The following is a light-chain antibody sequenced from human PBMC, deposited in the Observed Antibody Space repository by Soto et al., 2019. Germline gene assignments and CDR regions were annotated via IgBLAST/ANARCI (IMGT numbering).Light chain of an antibody. CDR1: QSISSW. V-gene: IGKV1-5*03. CDR3: QQCNSYPYT. Sequence: DIPMTQSPSTLSASVGDRVTITCRASQSISSWLAWYQQKPGKAPKLLIYKASSLESGVPSRFSGGGSGTEFTLTISSLQPDDFATYYCQQCNSYPYTFGQGTKVEIK. J-gene: IGKJ2*01. CDR2: KAS.